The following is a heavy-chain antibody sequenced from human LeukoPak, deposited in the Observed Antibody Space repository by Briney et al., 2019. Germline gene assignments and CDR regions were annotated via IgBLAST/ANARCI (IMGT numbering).Heavy chain of an antibody. CDR3: ARAGIAARPWYFDL. Sequence: SETLSLTCTVSGGSISGSSYYWGWIRQPPGKGLEWIGTIYYSGSTYYNPSLKSRVTISVDTSKNQFSLKMSSVTAADTAVYYCARAGIAARPWYFDLWGRGTLVTVSS. J-gene: IGHJ2*01. V-gene: IGHV4-39*07. CDR2: IYYSGST. D-gene: IGHD6-6*01. CDR1: GGSISGSSYY.